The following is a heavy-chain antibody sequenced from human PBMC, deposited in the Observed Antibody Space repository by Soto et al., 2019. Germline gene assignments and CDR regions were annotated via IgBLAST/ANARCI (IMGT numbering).Heavy chain of an antibody. J-gene: IGHJ5*02. CDR2: ISYDGINK. CDR1: GFTLTNYA. V-gene: IGHV3-30-3*01. Sequence: PGGSLRLSCAASGFTLTNYAIHWVRQAPGKGLEWVAVISYDGINKYYADSVKGRFTISRDDSKNTVYLQMNSLRAEDTAVYYCAKGGAQLLHYNWFDPWGQGTLVTVSS. D-gene: IGHD2-2*01. CDR3: AKGGAQLLHYNWFDP.